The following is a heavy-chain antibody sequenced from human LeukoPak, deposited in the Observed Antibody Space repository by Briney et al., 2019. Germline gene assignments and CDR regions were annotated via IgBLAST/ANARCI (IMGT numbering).Heavy chain of an antibody. CDR2: ISWNSGSI. J-gene: IGHJ4*02. D-gene: IGHD2-2*01. CDR1: GFTFDDYA. V-gene: IGHV3-9*01. CDR3: AKDIFPSSTSCRIDY. Sequence: GGSLRLSCAASGFTFDDYAMHWVRQAPGKGLEWVSGISWNSGSIGYADSVKGRFTISRDNAKNSLYLQMNSLRAEDTALYYCAKDIFPSSTSCRIDYWGQGTLVTVSS.